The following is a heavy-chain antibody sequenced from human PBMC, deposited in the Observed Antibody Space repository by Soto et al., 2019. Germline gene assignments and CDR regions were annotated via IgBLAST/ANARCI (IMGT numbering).Heavy chain of an antibody. CDR3: ASVIGGASDYSFDL. CDR2: IYYSGRT. Sequence: RSLTCXVSCVSISSFFCYWIFMGEHPVKGLEWIGNIYYSGRTYYNPSLKSRVILSVDTSKNHFSLTLRSVTAADSAMYYCASVIGGASDYSFDLWGQGALVTVSS. CDR1: CVSISSFFCY. V-gene: IGHV4-31*03. D-gene: IGHD2-15*01. J-gene: IGHJ5*02.